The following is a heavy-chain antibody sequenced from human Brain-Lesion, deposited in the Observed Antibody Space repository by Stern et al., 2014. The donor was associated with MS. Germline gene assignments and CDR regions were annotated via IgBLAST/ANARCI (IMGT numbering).Heavy chain of an antibody. CDR2: IYYSGNT. V-gene: IGHV4-39*01. CDR3: AGEEDIRYCSGGSCTGNWFDP. J-gene: IGHJ5*02. D-gene: IGHD2-15*01. Sequence: VQLVESGPGLVKPSETLSLTCTVAGGSVSSTSYAWAWIRQPPGKGLEWIGPIYYSGNTYYSPSLKSRLTISLDKSKNLFFLTLRSVPAADTAVYYCAGEEDIRYCSGGSCTGNWFDPWGQGTLVTVSS. CDR1: GGSVSSTSYA.